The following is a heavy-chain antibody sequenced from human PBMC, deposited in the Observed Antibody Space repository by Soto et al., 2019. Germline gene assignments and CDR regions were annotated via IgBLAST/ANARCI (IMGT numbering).Heavy chain of an antibody. D-gene: IGHD1-20*01. Sequence: ASVKVSCKASGYTFTSYDINWVRQATGQGLEWMGWMNPNSGNTGYAQKFQGRVTTTRNTSISTAYMELSSLRSEDTAVYYCARRDNWNDVVWFDPCGQGTLVTVSS. J-gene: IGHJ5*02. V-gene: IGHV1-8*01. CDR2: MNPNSGNT. CDR3: ARRDNWNDVVWFDP. CDR1: GYTFTSYD.